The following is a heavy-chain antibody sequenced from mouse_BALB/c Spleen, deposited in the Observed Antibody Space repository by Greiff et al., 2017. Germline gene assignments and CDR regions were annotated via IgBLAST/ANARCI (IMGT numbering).Heavy chain of an antibody. D-gene: IGHD2-1*01. Sequence: VQVVESGPGLVAPSQSLSITCTVSGFSLTSYGVHWVRQPPGKGLEWLGVIWAGGSTNYNSALMSRLSISKDNSKSQVFLKMNSLQTDDTAMYYCARHYGNYVRFAYWGQGTLVTVSA. J-gene: IGHJ3*01. CDR3: ARHYGNYVRFAY. CDR2: IWAGGST. V-gene: IGHV2-9*02. CDR1: GFSLTSYG.